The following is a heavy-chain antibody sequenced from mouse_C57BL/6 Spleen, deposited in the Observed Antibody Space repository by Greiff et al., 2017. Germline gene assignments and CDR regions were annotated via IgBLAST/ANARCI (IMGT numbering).Heavy chain of an antibody. V-gene: IGHV1-55*01. CDR3: ANYYGSSYVDY. J-gene: IGHJ2*01. D-gene: IGHD1-1*01. CDR1: GYTFTSYW. Sequence: QVHVQQPGAELVKPGASVKMSCKASGYTFTSYWITWVKQRPGQGLEWIGDIYPGSGSTYYNEKFKSKATLTVDTSSSTAYMRLSSLTSEDSAVYYCANYYGSSYVDYWGQGTTLTVSS. CDR2: IYPGSGST.